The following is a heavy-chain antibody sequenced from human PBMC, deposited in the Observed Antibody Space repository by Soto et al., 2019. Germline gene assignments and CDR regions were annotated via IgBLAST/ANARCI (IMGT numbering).Heavy chain of an antibody. J-gene: IGHJ4*02. CDR1: GFTLSRYW. V-gene: IGHV3-74*01. Sequence: PGGSLRLSCAASGFTLSRYWMHWVRQAPGKGLEWVSRLSRDGSNTDYADSVKGRFTISRDSAKNTVYLQMNSARVEDTAVYYCARGGADTAMAHDYWGQGTLVTVSS. CDR2: LSRDGSNT. CDR3: ARGGADTAMAHDY. D-gene: IGHD5-18*01.